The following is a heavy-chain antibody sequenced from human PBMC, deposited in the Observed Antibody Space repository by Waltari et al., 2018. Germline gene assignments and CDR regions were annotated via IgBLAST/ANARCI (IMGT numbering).Heavy chain of an antibody. CDR2: VYPEDGET. CDR3: ATGSSSSMDFQH. V-gene: IGHV1-24*01. Sequence: QVQLVQSGAEVKKPGASVKVSCKVSGYTLTELSMHWVRQAPGKGLEWMGGVYPEDGETSYAQKFQGRVTMTEETSTDTAYMELSSLRSEDTAVYYCATGSSSSMDFQHWGQGTLVTVSS. D-gene: IGHD6-6*01. J-gene: IGHJ1*01. CDR1: GYTLTELS.